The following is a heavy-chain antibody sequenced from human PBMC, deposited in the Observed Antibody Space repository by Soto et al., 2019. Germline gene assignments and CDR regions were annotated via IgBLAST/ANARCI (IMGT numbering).Heavy chain of an antibody. CDR2: IYHSGST. CDR1: GGALSSGGYS. V-gene: IGHV4-30-2*01. CDR3: ARGPPLGH. Sequence: SETLFPTCAVSGGALSSGGYSWSWIRQPPGKGLECIGYIYHSGSTYYNPSLKSRVTISVDRSKNQFSLKLSSVTAADTAVYYCARGPPLGHWGQGTLVTVSS. J-gene: IGHJ4*02.